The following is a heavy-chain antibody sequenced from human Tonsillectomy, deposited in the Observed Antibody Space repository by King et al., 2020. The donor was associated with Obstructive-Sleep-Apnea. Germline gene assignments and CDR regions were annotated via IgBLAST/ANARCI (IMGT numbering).Heavy chain of an antibody. Sequence: VQLVESGGGLLQPGRSLRLSCAASGFTFDDYAMHWVRQAPGKGLEWVSGISWNRGCLWYAASVKGRFTISRDNAKNSLYLQMNSLRPEDTALYYCAKDIILRFFDPKSYYGMDVWGQGTTVTVSS. CDR2: ISWNRGCL. CDR3: AKDIILRFFDPKSYYGMDV. J-gene: IGHJ6*02. V-gene: IGHV3-9*01. CDR1: GFTFDDYA. D-gene: IGHD3-9*01.